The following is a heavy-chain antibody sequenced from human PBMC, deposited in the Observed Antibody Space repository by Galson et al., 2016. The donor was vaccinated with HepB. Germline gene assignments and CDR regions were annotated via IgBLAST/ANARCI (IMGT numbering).Heavy chain of an antibody. V-gene: IGHV3-64*01. CDR1: GFTFSSYV. CDR2: ISSNGGRT. D-gene: IGHD6-13*01. J-gene: IGHJ3*02. CDR3: ARPRGYSSSWVDAFDI. Sequence: SLRLSCAASGFTFSSYVMHWVRPAPGKGLEYVSAISSNGGRTYYANSVKGRFTISRDNSKNTLYLQMGSLRPEDMAVYYCARPRGYSSSWVDAFDIWGQGTMVTVSS.